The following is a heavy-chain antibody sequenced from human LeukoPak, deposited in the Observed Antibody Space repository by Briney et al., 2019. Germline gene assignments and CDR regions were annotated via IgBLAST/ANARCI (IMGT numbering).Heavy chain of an antibody. D-gene: IGHD2-21*01. CDR2: INQDGSDK. J-gene: IGHJ4*02. Sequence: GGSLRLSCAASGFTFSSYWMSWVRQAPGKGLEWVANINQDGSDKNYVDSVKGRFTISRDNAKNSLYLQMNSLRAEDTAVYYCAKFTRRSGDCLWGQGILVTVSS. V-gene: IGHV3-7*01. CDR3: AKFTRRSGDCL. CDR1: GFTFSSYW.